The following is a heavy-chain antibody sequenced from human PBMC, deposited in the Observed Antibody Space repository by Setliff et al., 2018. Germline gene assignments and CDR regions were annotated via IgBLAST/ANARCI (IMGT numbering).Heavy chain of an antibody. V-gene: IGHV3-33*08. CDR2: IWDDGVKK. J-gene: IGHJ4*02. CDR3: ARTCSGSGCYAGLES. D-gene: IGHD2-15*01. Sequence: GESLKISCAASGFAFSKYRMHWVRQAPGKGLEWVAVIWDDGVKKYHADSVKGRFTISRDNSKNTLYLQMNSLRPEDTAVYYCARTCSGSGCYAGLESWGQGTPVTVSS. CDR1: GFAFSKYR.